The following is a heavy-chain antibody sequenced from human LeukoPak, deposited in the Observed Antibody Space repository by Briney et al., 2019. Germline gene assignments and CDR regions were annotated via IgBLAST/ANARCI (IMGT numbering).Heavy chain of an antibody. D-gene: IGHD1-26*01. V-gene: IGHV3-23*01. J-gene: IGHJ3*02. CDR3: AKDKSGGWELLRDHDAFDI. Sequence: GGSLRLSCAASGFTFGNAWMSWVRQAPGKGLEWVSSISGSGASTYYADSVKGRFTISRDNSKNTLYLQMNSLRAEDTALYYCAKDKSGGWELLRDHDAFDIWGQGTMVTVSS. CDR2: ISGSGAST. CDR1: GFTFGNAW.